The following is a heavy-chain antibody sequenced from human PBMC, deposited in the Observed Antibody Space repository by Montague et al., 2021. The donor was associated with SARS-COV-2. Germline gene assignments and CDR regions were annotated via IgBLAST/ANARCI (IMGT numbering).Heavy chain of an antibody. J-gene: IGHJ4*02. Sequence: LRLSCAASGFTFSAYYMDWVRQPPGKGLEWIGEIYHGGSTNYNPSLKSRVTMSIDESRNQFSLSLSSLTAADTAVYYCARLDGLGYWGQGTLVAVSS. D-gene: IGHD3/OR15-3a*01. CDR2: IYHGGST. CDR1: GFTFSAYY. CDR3: ARLDGLGY. V-gene: IGHV4-34*01.